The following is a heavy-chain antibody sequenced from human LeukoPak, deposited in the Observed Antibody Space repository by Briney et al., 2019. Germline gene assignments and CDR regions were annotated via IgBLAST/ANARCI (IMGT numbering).Heavy chain of an antibody. CDR2: VYYSGST. CDR3: ARGRKTMVRGVISSSSLYYYSYYMDV. CDR1: GGSANNYY. J-gene: IGHJ6*03. Sequence: PSETLSLTCTVSGGSANNYYWGWIRQPPGMGLDWIGIVYYSGSTYYNPSLKSRVTISVDTSKNQFSLKLSSVTAADTAVYYCARGRKTMVRGVISSSSLYYYSYYMDVWGKGTTVTVSS. V-gene: IGHV4-39*07. D-gene: IGHD3-10*01.